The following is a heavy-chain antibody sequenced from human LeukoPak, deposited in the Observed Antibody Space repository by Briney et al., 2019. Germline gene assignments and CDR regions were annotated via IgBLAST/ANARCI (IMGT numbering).Heavy chain of an antibody. V-gene: IGHV1-3*01. CDR2: INAGNGNT. CDR3: ARGLASRYSSSWYHIGLFDY. D-gene: IGHD6-13*01. J-gene: IGHJ4*02. CDR1: GYTFTSYA. Sequence: GASVKVSCKASGYTFTSYAMHWVRQAPGQRLEWMGWINAGNGNTKYSQKFQGRVTITRDTSASTAYMELSSLRSEDTAVYSCARGLASRYSSSWYHIGLFDYWGQGTLVTVSS.